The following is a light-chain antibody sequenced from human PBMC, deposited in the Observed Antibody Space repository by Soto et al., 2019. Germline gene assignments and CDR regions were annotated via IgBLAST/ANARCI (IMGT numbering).Light chain of an antibody. J-gene: IGLJ1*01. CDR2: EVS. CDR3: SSYTSSSTSPYV. V-gene: IGLV2-14*01. Sequence: QSALTQPASVSGSPGQSITISCTGTSSDIGGYNYVSWYQQDPGKAPKLMIYEVSNRPSGVCNRFSGSKSGNTASLTISGLQAEDEADYYCSSYTSSSTSPYVFGTGTKLTVL. CDR1: SSDIGGYNY.